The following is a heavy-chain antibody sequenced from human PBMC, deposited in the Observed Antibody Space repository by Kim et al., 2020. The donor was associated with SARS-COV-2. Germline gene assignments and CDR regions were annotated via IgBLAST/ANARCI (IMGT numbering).Heavy chain of an antibody. V-gene: IGHV3-23*01. J-gene: IGHJ6*01. CDR2: ISGSGGST. D-gene: IGHD3-22*01. Sequence: GGSLRLSCAASGFTFSSYAMSWVRQAPGKGLEWVSAISGSGGSTYYADSVKGRFTISRDNSKNTLYLQMNSLRAEDTAVYYCARDYDSSGYAYYYYGMDVWGQGTTVTVSS. CDR1: GFTFSSYA. CDR3: ARDYDSSGYAYYYYGMDV.